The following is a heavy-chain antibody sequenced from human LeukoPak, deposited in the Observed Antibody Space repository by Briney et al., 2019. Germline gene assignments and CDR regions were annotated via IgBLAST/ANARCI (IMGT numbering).Heavy chain of an antibody. J-gene: IGHJ3*02. Sequence: SQTLSLTCAISGDSVTSNSAAWNWIPRYPSRDLDWLGRPYYSSKRYHDYAVSVKSRIDIHPDPSKNQLCLQLTSVTPVYTAVYCCARGAVAVRNAFHIWLRGTMVSVSS. CDR3: ARGAVAVRNAFHI. V-gene: IGHV6-1*01. CDR2: PYYSSKRYH. D-gene: IGHD6-19*01. CDR1: GDSVTSNSAA.